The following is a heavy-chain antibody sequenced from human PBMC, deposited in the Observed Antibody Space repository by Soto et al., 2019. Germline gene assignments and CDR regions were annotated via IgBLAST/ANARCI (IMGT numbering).Heavy chain of an antibody. CDR1: GGSISSSSYY. Sequence: QLQLQESGPGLVKPSETLSLTCTVSGGSISSSSYYWGWIRQPPGKGLEWIGSFYYSGSTYYNPSLKSRVTISVDTAKGHFSLELSPVTAADAAVYYCARRVPQLEPTVGYYYYYMDVLGKGTTVTVSS. CDR2: FYYSGST. D-gene: IGHD1-1*01. J-gene: IGHJ6*03. CDR3: ARRVPQLEPTVGYYYYYMDV. V-gene: IGHV4-39*01.